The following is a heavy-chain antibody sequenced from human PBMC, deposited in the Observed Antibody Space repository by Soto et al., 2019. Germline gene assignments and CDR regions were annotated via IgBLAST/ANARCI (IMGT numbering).Heavy chain of an antibody. D-gene: IGHD6-19*01. V-gene: IGHV4-39*01. J-gene: IGHJ4*02. CDR1: GGSISSSSYY. Sequence: QLQLQESGPGLVKPSETLSLTCTVSGGSISSSSYYWGWIRQPPGKGLEWIGSIYYSGSTYYNPSLKSRVTISVDTSKNQFSLKLSSVTAADTAVYYCARLSKWLPFDYWGQGTLVTVSS. CDR2: IYYSGST. CDR3: ARLSKWLPFDY.